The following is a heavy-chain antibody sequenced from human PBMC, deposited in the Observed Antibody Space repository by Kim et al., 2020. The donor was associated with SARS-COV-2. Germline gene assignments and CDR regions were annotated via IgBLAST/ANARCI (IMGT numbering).Heavy chain of an antibody. Sequence: GGSLRLSCAASGFTFGVHSMNWVRQAPGKGLEWVAYIKSSGGTIYYADSVKGRFTISRDNAKNSLYLQMDSLRVEDTAAYYCARGRGGSDLATHTFDIWGQGTMVTVAS. CDR3: ARGRGGSDLATHTFDI. J-gene: IGHJ3*02. CDR2: IKSSGGTI. CDR1: GFTFGVHS. V-gene: IGHV3-48*04. D-gene: IGHD3-16*01.